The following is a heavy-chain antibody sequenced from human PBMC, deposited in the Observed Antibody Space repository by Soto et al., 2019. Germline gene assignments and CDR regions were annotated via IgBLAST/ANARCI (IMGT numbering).Heavy chain of an antibody. CDR3: AKTKQQLANYYYYGMDV. J-gene: IGHJ6*02. CDR1: GFTFSSYA. D-gene: IGHD6-13*01. V-gene: IGHV3-23*01. CDR2: ISGSGGST. Sequence: GGSLRLSCAASGFTFSSYAISWVRQAPGKGLEWVSAISGSGGSTYYADSVKGRFTISRDNSKNTLYLQMNSLRAEDTAVYYCAKTKQQLANYYYYGMDVWGQGTTVTVSS.